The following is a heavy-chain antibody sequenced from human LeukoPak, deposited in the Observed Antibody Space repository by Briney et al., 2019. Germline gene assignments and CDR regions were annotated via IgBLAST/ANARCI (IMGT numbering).Heavy chain of an antibody. Sequence: GGSLRLACAASGFSLSSYWMTWVRQAPGKGLEWVANIKQDGSEKYYVDSVKGRFTISRDNAKNSLYLQMNSLRAEDTAVYYCARVWSSGSFDYWGQGTLVTVSS. D-gene: IGHD3-22*01. CDR1: GFSLSSYW. CDR3: ARVWSSGSFDY. CDR2: IKQDGSEK. V-gene: IGHV3-7*01. J-gene: IGHJ4*02.